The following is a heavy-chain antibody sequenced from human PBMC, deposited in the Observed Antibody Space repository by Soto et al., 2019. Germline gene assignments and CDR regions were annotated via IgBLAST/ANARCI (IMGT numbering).Heavy chain of an antibody. J-gene: IGHJ5*02. V-gene: IGHV1-18*01. CDR3: ARDPGYCISTSCSNWFDP. D-gene: IGHD2-2*01. CDR2: ISVYNDNT. Sequence: QVQLVQSGAEVKKPGASVKVSCKASGYTFTSYGITWVRQAPGQGLEWMGWISVYNDNTNDAQKLQGRVTMTTDTFTSTAYMELRSLRADDTAVYYCARDPGYCISTSCSNWFDPWGQGTLVTVSS. CDR1: GYTFTSYG.